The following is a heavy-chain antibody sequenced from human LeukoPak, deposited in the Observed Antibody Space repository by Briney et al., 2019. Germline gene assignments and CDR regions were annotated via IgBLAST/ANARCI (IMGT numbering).Heavy chain of an antibody. CDR2: IYYSGST. V-gene: IGHV4-30-4*08. D-gene: IGHD3-22*01. CDR3: ARRGYYYDSSGLTGYYMDV. CDR1: GGSISSGSYY. J-gene: IGHJ6*03. Sequence: SETLSLTCTVSGGSISSGSYYWSWIRQPPGKGLEWFGYIYYSGSTYYNPSLKSLVTISVDTSKNQFSLKLSSVTAADTAVYYCARRGYYYDSSGLTGYYMDVWGKGTTVTVSS.